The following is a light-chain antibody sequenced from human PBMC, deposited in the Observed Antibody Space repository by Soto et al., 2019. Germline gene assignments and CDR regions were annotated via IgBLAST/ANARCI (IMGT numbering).Light chain of an antibody. Sequence: QSVLTQPPSASGSLGQSVTISCTGTSSDVGAYNYVSWYQQHPGKAPKLMIYEVSKRPSGVPDRFSGSKSGNTAPLTVSGLQAEDEADYYCSSYAGSNKSVFGTGTKLTVL. J-gene: IGLJ1*01. CDR1: SSDVGAYNY. CDR2: EVS. CDR3: SSYAGSNKSV. V-gene: IGLV2-8*01.